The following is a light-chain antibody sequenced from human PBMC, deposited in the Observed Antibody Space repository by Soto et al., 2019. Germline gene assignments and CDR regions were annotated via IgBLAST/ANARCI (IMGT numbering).Light chain of an antibody. CDR1: QSVSSN. CDR2: GAS. Sequence: EIVLTQSPATLSVAPGERATLSCRASQSVSSNLGWYQQKPGQAPRLLIYGASTRATGIPARFSGSGSGTEFTLTISSLQSEDFAVYYCQRYNNWLLTFGQGTRLEIK. V-gene: IGKV3-15*01. J-gene: IGKJ5*01. CDR3: QRYNNWLLT.